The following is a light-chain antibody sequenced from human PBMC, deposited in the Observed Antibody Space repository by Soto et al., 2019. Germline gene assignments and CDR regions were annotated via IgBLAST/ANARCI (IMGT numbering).Light chain of an antibody. V-gene: IGKV3-20*01. CDR3: LQYGSSPLT. Sequence: EIVLTQSPGTLSLSPGERATLSCRASESVASNYLAWYQHKPGQAPRLLFFGASNRATGIPDRFSGSGSGTDFTLTISRLEPEDLAVYYCLQYGSSPLTLGQGTNVDIK. CDR2: GAS. J-gene: IGKJ1*01. CDR1: ESVASNY.